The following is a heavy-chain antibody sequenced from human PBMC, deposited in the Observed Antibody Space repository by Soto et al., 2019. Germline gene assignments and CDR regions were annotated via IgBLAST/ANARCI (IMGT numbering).Heavy chain of an antibody. CDR2: IYYSGST. Sequence: PSETLSLTCTVSGGSISSSSYYWGWIRQPPGKGLEWIGSIYYSGSTYYNPSLKSRVTISVDTSKNQFSLKLSSVTAADTAVYYCARLGFLKYYFDYWGQGTLVTVSS. V-gene: IGHV4-39*01. CDR1: GGSISSSSYY. J-gene: IGHJ4*02. CDR3: ARLGFLKYYFDY.